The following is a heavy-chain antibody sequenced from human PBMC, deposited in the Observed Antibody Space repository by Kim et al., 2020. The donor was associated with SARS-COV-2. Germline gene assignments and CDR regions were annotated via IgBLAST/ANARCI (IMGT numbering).Heavy chain of an antibody. D-gene: IGHD6-19*01. CDR3: ARDRGVGQWLVGPHFDY. Sequence: ASVKVSCKASGYTFTSYGISWVRQAPGQGLEWMGWISAYNGNTNYAQKLQGRVTMTTDTSTSTAYMELRSLRSDDTAVYYCARDRGVGQWLVGPHFDYWGQGTLVTVSS. CDR2: ISAYNGNT. V-gene: IGHV1-18*01. J-gene: IGHJ4*02. CDR1: GYTFTSYG.